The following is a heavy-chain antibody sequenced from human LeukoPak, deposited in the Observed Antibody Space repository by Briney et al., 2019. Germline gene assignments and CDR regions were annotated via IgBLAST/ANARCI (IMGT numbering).Heavy chain of an antibody. D-gene: IGHD2-15*01. CDR2: IWYDGSNK. Sequence: GGSLRLSCAASGFTFSYYAMHWVRQAPGKGLEWVAVIWYDGSNKYYADSVKGRFTISRDNSKNTLYLQMNSLRAEDTAVYYCARDSYCNGNRCYLTTPYWGQGTLVTVSS. J-gene: IGHJ4*02. CDR1: GFTFSYYA. CDR3: ARDSYCNGNRCYLTTPY. V-gene: IGHV3-33*08.